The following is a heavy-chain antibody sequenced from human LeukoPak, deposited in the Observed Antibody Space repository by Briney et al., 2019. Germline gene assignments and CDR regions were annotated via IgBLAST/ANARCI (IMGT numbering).Heavy chain of an antibody. CDR3: ASGIGDYEPAVL. Sequence: SETLSLTCSVSSGSISSYYWSWIRQPPGKGLEWIGYIYYSGSTNYNPSLKSRVTISVDTSKNQFSLKLSSVTAADTAVYYCASGIGDYEPAVLWGQGTLVTVSS. V-gene: IGHV4-59*01. J-gene: IGHJ4*02. CDR2: IYYSGST. CDR1: SGSISSYY. D-gene: IGHD4-17*01.